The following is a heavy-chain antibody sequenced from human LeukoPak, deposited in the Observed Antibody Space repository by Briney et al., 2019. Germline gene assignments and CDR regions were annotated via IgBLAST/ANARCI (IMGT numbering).Heavy chain of an antibody. Sequence: GGSLRLSCVASGFTFSNFAMSWVRQAPGKGLEWVSAMSSVTYYADSVKGRFTISRDDSKSTLFRQMNSLRAEDTAVYYCAKAFFSGSGGNHKHFDSWGQGTLVTVSS. CDR3: AKAFFSGSGGNHKHFDS. CDR1: GFTFSNFA. V-gene: IGHV3-23*01. CDR2: MSSVT. J-gene: IGHJ4*02. D-gene: IGHD3-10*01.